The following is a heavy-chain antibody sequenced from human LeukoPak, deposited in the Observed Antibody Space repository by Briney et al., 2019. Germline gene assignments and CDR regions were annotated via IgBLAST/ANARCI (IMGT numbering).Heavy chain of an antibody. CDR2: INHSGST. J-gene: IGHJ6*02. CDR3: ARAQKLWSYYGSGSYLNYYYYGMDV. V-gene: IGHV4-34*01. Sequence: SETLSLTCAVYGGSFSGYYWSWIRRPPGKGLEWIGEINHSGSTNYNPSLKSRVTISVDTSKNQFSLKLSSVTAADTAVYYCARAQKLWSYYGSGSYLNYYYYGMDVWGQGTTVTVSS. CDR1: GGSFSGYY. D-gene: IGHD3-10*01.